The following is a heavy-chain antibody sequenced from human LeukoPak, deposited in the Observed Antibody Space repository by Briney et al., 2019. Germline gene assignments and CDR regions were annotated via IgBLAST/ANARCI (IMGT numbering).Heavy chain of an antibody. CDR3: ARDTSASIIAAAGLDY. D-gene: IGHD6-13*01. CDR1: GFTFNSYA. Sequence: QSGGSLRLSCAASGFTFNSYAMHWVRQAPGKGLEWVAVIASDGRDKHHADSVKGRFTISRDNSKNTLYLQMNSLRAEDTAVYYCARDTSASIIAAAGLDYWGQGTLVTVSS. V-gene: IGHV3-30*04. J-gene: IGHJ4*02. CDR2: IASDGRDK.